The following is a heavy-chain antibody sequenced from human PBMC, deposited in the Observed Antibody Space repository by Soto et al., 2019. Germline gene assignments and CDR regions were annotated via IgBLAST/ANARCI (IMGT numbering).Heavy chain of an antibody. V-gene: IGHV1-3*01. J-gene: IGHJ4*02. D-gene: IGHD3-10*01. Sequence: QVQLVQSGAEVKKPGASVKVSCKASGYTFTSYAMHWVRPAPGQRLEWMGWSNAGNGNTKYSQTFQGRVNITRDTSASTAHMELSRLRSEDTAVYYCARSAPILWFGDLPINDYWGQGPLVTVSS. CDR3: ARSAPILWFGDLPINDY. CDR1: GYTFTSYA. CDR2: SNAGNGNT.